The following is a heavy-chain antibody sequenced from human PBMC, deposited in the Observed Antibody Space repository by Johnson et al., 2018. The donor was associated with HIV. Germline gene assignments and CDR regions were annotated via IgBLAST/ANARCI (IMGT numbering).Heavy chain of an antibody. CDR1: GFTFSSYG. CDR2: IAHDESIT. Sequence: QVQLVESGGGVVQPGRSLRLSCAASGFTFSSYGMHWVRQAPGKGLEWVAVIAHDESITHYADSVKGRFTMSRDNSKNTLYLHMKSLRPEDTSIYYCAKDDNLGVWYSDAFDVWGQGTVVTVSS. V-gene: IGHV3-30*18. J-gene: IGHJ3*01. CDR3: AKDDNLGVWYSDAFDV. D-gene: IGHD6-19*01.